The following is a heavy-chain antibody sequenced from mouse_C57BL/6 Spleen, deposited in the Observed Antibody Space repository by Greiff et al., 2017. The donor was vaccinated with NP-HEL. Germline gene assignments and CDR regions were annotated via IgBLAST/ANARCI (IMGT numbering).Heavy chain of an antibody. CDR1: GYTFTSYT. CDR2: INPSSGYT. J-gene: IGHJ2*01. D-gene: IGHD2-10*01. Sequence: VQGVESGAELARPGASVKMSCKASGYTFTSYTMHWVKQRPGQGLEWIGYINPSSGYTKYNQKFKDKATLTADKSSSTAYMQLSSLTSEDSAVYYCARPSYDYFDYWGQGTTLTVSS. V-gene: IGHV1-4*01. CDR3: ARPSYDYFDY.